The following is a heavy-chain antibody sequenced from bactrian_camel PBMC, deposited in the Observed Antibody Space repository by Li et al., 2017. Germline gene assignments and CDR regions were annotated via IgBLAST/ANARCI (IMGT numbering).Heavy chain of an antibody. V-gene: IGHV3S10*01. Sequence: VQLVESGGGSVQPGGSLRLSCAASGFSFSKYDMSWVRQRPGRKLEWVGAIEDDGTTYYRAAVKGRFTISRDNAEHRLFLQLNDLKPEDTATYYCTQGKFGGGAGESSMPPPRSQGTQVTVSS. J-gene: IGHJ4*01. CDR1: GFSFSKYD. CDR2: IEDDGTT. D-gene: IGHD1*01.